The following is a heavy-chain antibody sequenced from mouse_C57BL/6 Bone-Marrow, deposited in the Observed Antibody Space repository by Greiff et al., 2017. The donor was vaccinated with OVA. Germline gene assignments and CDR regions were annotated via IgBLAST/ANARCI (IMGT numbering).Heavy chain of an antibody. CDR2: INYDGSST. D-gene: IGHD1-1*01. V-gene: IGHV5-16*01. J-gene: IGHJ2*01. CDR3: ARGGYYYGSRAPFDY. Sequence: EVQVVESEGGLVQPGSSMKLSCTASGFTFSDYYMAWVRQVPEKGLEWVANINYDGSSTYYLDSLKSRFIISRDNAKNILYLQMSSLKSEDTATYYCARGGYYYGSRAPFDYWGQGTTLTVSS. CDR1: GFTFSDYY.